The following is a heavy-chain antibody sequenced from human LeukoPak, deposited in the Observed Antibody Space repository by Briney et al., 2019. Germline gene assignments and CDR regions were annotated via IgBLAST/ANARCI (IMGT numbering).Heavy chain of an antibody. CDR2: ISSSSSTI. CDR3: ARVSTTAGYSSSWDFDY. CDR1: GFTFSSYS. Sequence: AGGSLRLSCAASGFTFSSYSMNWVRQAPGKGLEWVSYISSSSSTIYYADSVKGRFTISRDNAKNSLYLQMNSLRAEDTAVYYCARVSTTAGYSSSWDFDYWGQGTLVNGFS. V-gene: IGHV3-48*01. J-gene: IGHJ4*01. D-gene: IGHD6-13*01.